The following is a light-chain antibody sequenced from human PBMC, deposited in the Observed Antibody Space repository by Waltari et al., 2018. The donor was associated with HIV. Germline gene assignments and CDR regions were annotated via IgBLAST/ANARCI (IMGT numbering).Light chain of an antibody. V-gene: IGLV1-47*01. CDR2: RNI. CDR3: AAWDDSLSGWV. CDR1: SSNIGDNY. J-gene: IGLJ3*02. Sequence: QSALTQPPSTSGTPGQTVTIPCSGSSSNIGDNYVSWYQQLPGTAPKLLIYRNIQRPSVVRDRFSGSKSGTSASLAINDLRSEDEAEYHCAAWDDSLSGWVFGGGTNLTVL.